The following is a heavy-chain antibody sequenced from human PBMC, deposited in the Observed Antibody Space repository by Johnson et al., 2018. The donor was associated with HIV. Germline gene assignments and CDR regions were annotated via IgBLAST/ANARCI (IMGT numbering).Heavy chain of an antibody. Sequence: VQLVESGGGLVQPGGSLRLSCAASGFTFSPYWMHWVRQAPGQGLVWVSRIISDVSSAIYTDSVTGRFTISRDNTKNTLYLQMNSLRAEDTAVYYCAREYSSLSQGAFDIWGQGTMVTVSS. CDR2: IISDVSSA. CDR3: AREYSSLSQGAFDI. V-gene: IGHV3-74*01. CDR1: GFTFSPYW. D-gene: IGHD6-6*01. J-gene: IGHJ3*02.